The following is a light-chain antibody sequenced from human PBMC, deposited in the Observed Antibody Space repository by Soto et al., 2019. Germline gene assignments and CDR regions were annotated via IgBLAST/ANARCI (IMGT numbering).Light chain of an antibody. CDR2: DVS. V-gene: IGLV2-11*01. CDR1: SSDVGGYNY. J-gene: IGLJ1*01. Sequence: QSALTQPRSVSGSPGQSVTISRTGTSSDVGGYNYVSWYQHHPGKAPKLMIYDVSKRPSGVPDRFSGSKSGNTASLTISGLQAEDEADYYCCSYAGSPYVFGTGTKLTVL. CDR3: CSYAGSPYV.